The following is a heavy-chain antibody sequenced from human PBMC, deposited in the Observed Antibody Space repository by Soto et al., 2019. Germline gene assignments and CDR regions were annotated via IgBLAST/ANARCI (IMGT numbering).Heavy chain of an antibody. CDR3: ARGDGYRSDY. CDR2: IYYSGST. D-gene: IGHD2-21*01. CDR1: GGSISSSSYY. Sequence: SETLSLTCTVSGGSISSSSYYWGWIRQPPGKGLEWIGTIYYSGSTYYNPSLKSRVTISVGTSKNQFSLKLSSVTAADTAVYYCARGDGYRSDYWGQGTLVTVSS. V-gene: IGHV4-39*01. J-gene: IGHJ4*02.